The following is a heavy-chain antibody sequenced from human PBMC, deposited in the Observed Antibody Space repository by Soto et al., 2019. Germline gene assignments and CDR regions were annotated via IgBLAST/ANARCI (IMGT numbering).Heavy chain of an antibody. CDR1: GYTFTTHS. V-gene: IGHV1-3*01. D-gene: IGHD3-3*01. CDR2: MNPDSGYT. J-gene: IGHJ6*03. Sequence: QVQLVQSGAEVKKPGASVRVSCKVSGYTFTTHSLNWVRQAPGQSLEWMGWMNPDSGYTKYSENFQDRVTITRDTSASTAYLELSSLRSEDTAVYYCARDPPGVFGYYMDVWGKGTTVIVSS. CDR3: ARDPPGVFGYYMDV.